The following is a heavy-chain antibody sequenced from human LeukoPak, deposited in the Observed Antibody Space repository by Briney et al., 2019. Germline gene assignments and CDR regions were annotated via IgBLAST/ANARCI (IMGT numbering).Heavy chain of an antibody. V-gene: IGHV3-23*01. CDR1: GFTFSSYA. Sequence: PGGSLRLSCAASGFTFSSYAMSWVRQAPGKGLEWVSAISGSGGSTYYADSVKGRFTISRDNSKNTLYLQMNSLRAEDTAVYYCAKGRPFIPAASEYYGMDVWGQGTTVTVSS. D-gene: IGHD2-2*01. CDR2: ISGSGGST. CDR3: AKGRPFIPAASEYYGMDV. J-gene: IGHJ6*02.